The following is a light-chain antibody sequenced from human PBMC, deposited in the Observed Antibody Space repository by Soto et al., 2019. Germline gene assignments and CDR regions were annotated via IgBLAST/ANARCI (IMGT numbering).Light chain of an antibody. CDR3: CSYQRTRNNYF. CDR1: SSDSGGYDY. J-gene: IGLJ1*01. Sequence: QRGLGHPASVSCSPGHSITISCTGTSSDSGGYDYVSWYQQRPGKAPKLMIYEVRYRPSGVSNRFSGSKSGNKASLTISGLQAEDEAVYYCCSYQRTRNNYFFGSGTKVTVL. CDR2: EVR. V-gene: IGLV2-14*01.